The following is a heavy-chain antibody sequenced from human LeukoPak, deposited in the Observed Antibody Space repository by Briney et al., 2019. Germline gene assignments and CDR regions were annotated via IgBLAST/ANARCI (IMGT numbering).Heavy chain of an antibody. D-gene: IGHD3-22*01. CDR1: GFTFSSYE. Sequence: PGGSLRLSCAASGFTFSSYEMNWVRQAPGKGLEWVSYISSSGSTIYYADSVKGRFTISRDNAKNSLYLQMSSLRAEDTALYYCARETYYYDSSGYLDYWGQGTLVTVSS. CDR3: ARETYYYDSSGYLDY. CDR2: ISSSGSTI. V-gene: IGHV3-48*03. J-gene: IGHJ4*02.